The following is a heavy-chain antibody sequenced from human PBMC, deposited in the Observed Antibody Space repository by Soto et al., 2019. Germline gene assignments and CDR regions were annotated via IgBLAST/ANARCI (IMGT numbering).Heavy chain of an antibody. CDR3: ASLPYLWLRQIHY. CDR1: GFTFSSYS. D-gene: IGHD5-18*01. CDR2: ISYDETNI. Sequence: VGSLKLSCSASGFTFSSYSMNWVRQVPGKGLEWVAVISYDETNIYYADSVKGRFTISRDNSKNTLFLQLNSLRAEDTAVYYCASLPYLWLRQIHYWGRGTLVTVSS. V-gene: IGHV3-30*03. J-gene: IGHJ4*01.